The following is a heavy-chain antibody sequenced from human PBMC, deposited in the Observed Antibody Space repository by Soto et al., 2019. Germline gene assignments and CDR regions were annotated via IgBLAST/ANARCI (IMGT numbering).Heavy chain of an antibody. CDR2: INHSGST. J-gene: IGHJ4*02. Sequence: QVQLQQWGAGLLKPSETLSLTCAVYGGSFRGYYWSWIRQPPGKGLEWIGEINHSGSTNYNPSLKSRVTISVDTSKNQFSLKLSSVTAADTAVYYCARGPRVKEIWSGYSWRYYFDYWGQGTLVTVSS. V-gene: IGHV4-34*01. CDR3: ARGPRVKEIWSGYSWRYYFDY. D-gene: IGHD3-3*01. CDR1: GGSFRGYY.